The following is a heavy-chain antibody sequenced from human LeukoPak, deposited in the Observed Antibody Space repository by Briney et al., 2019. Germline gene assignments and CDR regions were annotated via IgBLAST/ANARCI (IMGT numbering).Heavy chain of an antibody. V-gene: IGHV1-69*01. D-gene: IGHD2-21*02. CDR3: VTHMAYCGGDCYLAGNYFDY. J-gene: IGHJ4*02. CDR1: VGTFSSYA. Sequence: SVNVSCKSSVGTFSSYAISWVRQAPGQGLEWMGGIIPIFGTANYAQKFQGRVTITADESTSTAYMELSSLRSEDTAVYYCVTHMAYCGGDCYLAGNYFDYWGQGTLVTVSS. CDR2: IIPIFGTA.